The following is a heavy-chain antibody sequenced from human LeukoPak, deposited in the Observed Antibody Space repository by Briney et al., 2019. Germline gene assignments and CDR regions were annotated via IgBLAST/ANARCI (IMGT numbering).Heavy chain of an antibody. D-gene: IGHD5-12*01. Sequence: SETLSLTCTVSGGSISSSSYYWGWIRQPPGKGLEWIGSIYYSGSTFYNPSLKSRATLSVETSKNQFSLTLSSVTAADTAVYYCARVSGYDWESFYDYWGQGTLVTVSS. CDR3: ARVSGYDWESFYDY. CDR2: IYYSGST. J-gene: IGHJ4*02. V-gene: IGHV4-39*07. CDR1: GGSISSSSYY.